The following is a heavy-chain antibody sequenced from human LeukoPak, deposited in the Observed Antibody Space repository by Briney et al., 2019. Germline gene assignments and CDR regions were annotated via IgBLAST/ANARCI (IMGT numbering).Heavy chain of an antibody. CDR3: ARWPGYCSGGSCYRGGDY. D-gene: IGHD2-15*01. CDR1: GFTFSSYW. V-gene: IGHV3-7*03. Sequence: GGSLRLSCAASGFTFSSYWMSWVRPAPGKGLEWVANIKKDGSEKYYVDSVKGRFAISRDNAKNSLYLQMNSLRAEDTAVYYCARWPGYCSGGSCYRGGDYWGQGTLVTVSS. J-gene: IGHJ4*02. CDR2: IKKDGSEK.